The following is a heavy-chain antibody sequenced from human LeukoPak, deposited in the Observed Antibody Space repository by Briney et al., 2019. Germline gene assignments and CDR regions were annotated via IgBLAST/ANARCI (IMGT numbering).Heavy chain of an antibody. Sequence: SETLSLTCAVYGGSFSGYYWSWIRQPPGKGLEWMGEINHSGSTNYNPSLKSRVTISVDTSNNQFSLKLSSVTAADTAVYYCARGRWTYYDGSGSSLEAFDIWGQGTMVTVSS. D-gene: IGHD3-10*01. V-gene: IGHV4-34*01. CDR1: GGSFSGYY. CDR3: ARGRWTYYDGSGSSLEAFDI. CDR2: INHSGST. J-gene: IGHJ3*02.